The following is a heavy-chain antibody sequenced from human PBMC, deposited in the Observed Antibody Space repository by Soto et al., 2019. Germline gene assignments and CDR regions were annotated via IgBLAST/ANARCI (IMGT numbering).Heavy chain of an antibody. CDR3: ARDGIAVAGRANWFDP. CDR1: GGSISSYY. Sequence: SETLSLTCTVSGGSISSYYWSWIRHPPGKGLEWIGYIYYSGSTNYNPSLKSRVTISVDTSKNQFSLKLSSVTAADTAVYYCARDGIAVAGRANWFDPWGQGTLVTVSS. CDR2: IYYSGST. J-gene: IGHJ5*02. D-gene: IGHD6-19*01. V-gene: IGHV4-59*01.